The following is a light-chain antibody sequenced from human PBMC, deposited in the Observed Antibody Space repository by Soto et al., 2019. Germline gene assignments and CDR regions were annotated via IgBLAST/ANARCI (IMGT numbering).Light chain of an antibody. CDR2: SVS. V-gene: IGLV2-14*01. CDR3: SSYTRSSPVV. CDR1: SSDVGAYNY. J-gene: IGLJ2*01. Sequence: QSALTQAASVSGSPGQSITISCTGTSSDVGAYNYVSWYQQHPGKAPKLMIYSVSNRPSGVSNRSSGSKSGNTASLTISGLQAEDEADYYCSSYTRSSPVVFGGGTKLTVL.